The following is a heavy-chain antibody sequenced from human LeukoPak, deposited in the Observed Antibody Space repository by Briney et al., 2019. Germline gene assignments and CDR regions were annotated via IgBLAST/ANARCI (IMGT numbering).Heavy chain of an antibody. CDR1: GYSFTSYW. CDR2: MYPGDSDT. J-gene: IGHJ4*02. Sequence: GESLKISCKGSGYSFTSYWIGWVRQLPGKGLEWMGIMYPGDSDTRYGPSFQGQVTISADKSINTAYLQWSSLKASDTAMYYCARQSYYDSSSYYSEFDYWGQGTLVTVSS. V-gene: IGHV5-51*01. D-gene: IGHD3-22*01. CDR3: ARQSYYDSSSYYSEFDY.